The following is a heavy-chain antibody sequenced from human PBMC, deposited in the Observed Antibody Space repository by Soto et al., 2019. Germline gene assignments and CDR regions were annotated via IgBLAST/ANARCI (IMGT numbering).Heavy chain of an antibody. D-gene: IGHD3-22*01. J-gene: IGHJ3*02. Sequence: ASVKVSCKASGGTFSSYAISCVRQAPGQGLEWMGGIIPIFGTANYAQKFQGRVTITADESTSTAYMELSSLRSEDTVVYYRARHQGSYYDSRGYQMGGDAFDIWGQGTMVTVSS. CDR3: ARHQGSYYDSRGYQMGGDAFDI. CDR2: IIPIFGTA. V-gene: IGHV1-69*13. CDR1: GGTFSSYA.